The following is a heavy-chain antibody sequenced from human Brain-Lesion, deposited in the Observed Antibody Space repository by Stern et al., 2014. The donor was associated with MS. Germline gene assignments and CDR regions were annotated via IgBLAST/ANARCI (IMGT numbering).Heavy chain of an antibody. CDR2: IHADTGGT. J-gene: IGHJ6*02. CDR1: GNTVTDHY. V-gene: IGHV1-2*04. CDR3: ARGPRLVVVPADFVGGSPLDYYYYAMDV. Sequence: VKLVESGAEVKKPGASVKVSCEASGNTVTDHYIHWVRQAPGQGLEWMGWIHADTGGTKNAQNFQGWVTMTRDTSISTVYMEMSRLRSDDTAVYYCARGPRLVVVPADFVGGSPLDYYYYAMDVWGQGTTVTVSS. D-gene: IGHD2-2*01.